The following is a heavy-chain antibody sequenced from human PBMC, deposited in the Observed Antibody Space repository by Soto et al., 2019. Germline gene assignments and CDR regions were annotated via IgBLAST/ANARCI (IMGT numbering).Heavy chain of an antibody. CDR2: IYYSGST. V-gene: IGHV4-59*01. CDR3: ARGWDYYDSSGYYRPYDAFDI. D-gene: IGHD3-22*01. Sequence: SGTLSLTCPVFGGSISSYYWSWIRQPPGKGLEGIGDIYYSGSTNYNPSLKSRVTISVDTSKNQFSLKLSSVTAADTAVYYCARGWDYYDSSGYYRPYDAFDIWGQGTMVTVSS. J-gene: IGHJ3*02. CDR1: GGSISSYY.